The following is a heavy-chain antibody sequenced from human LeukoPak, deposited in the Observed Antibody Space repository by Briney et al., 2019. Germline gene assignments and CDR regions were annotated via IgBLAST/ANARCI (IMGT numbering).Heavy chain of an antibody. CDR2: ISPTGGGT. CDR3: ARERGYCASSSCYTSDAFDI. D-gene: IGHD2-2*01. Sequence: GASVKVSCKTSGYTFIGYSIHWVRQAPGHGLEWMGWISPTGGGTIYAQRFQGRVSMTRDTSINTAYMELNRLRSDDTAVYFCARERGYCASSSCYTSDAFDIWGQGTVVTVSS. J-gene: IGHJ3*02. V-gene: IGHV1-2*02. CDR1: GYTFIGYS.